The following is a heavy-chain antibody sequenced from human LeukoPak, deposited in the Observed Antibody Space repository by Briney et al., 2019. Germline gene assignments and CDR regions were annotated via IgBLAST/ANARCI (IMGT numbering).Heavy chain of an antibody. D-gene: IGHD1-26*01. CDR2: INPNSGGT. CDR3: ARDRGGSYPAFDY. CDR1: GYTFTGYY. J-gene: IGHJ4*02. Sequence: ASVKVSCKASGYTFTGYYMHWVRQAPGQGLEWMGWINPNSGGTNYAQKFQGWVTMTRDTSISTAYMELSRLRSDDTAVYYCARDRGGSYPAFDYWGQGTLVTVSS. V-gene: IGHV1-2*04.